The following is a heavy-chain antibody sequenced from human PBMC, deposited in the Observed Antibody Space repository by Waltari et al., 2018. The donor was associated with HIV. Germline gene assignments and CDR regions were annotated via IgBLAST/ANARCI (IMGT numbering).Heavy chain of an antibody. CDR2: INPNNGGT. CDR1: GYSFTAYY. V-gene: IGHV1-2*04. J-gene: IGHJ3*01. Sequence: QVQLVQSGTEVKRPGASVKVSCTTSGYSFTAYYLHWVRTAPGQGLEWMGWINPNNGGTDYAQNFRDWVTMTTDTSIATAYLELHSLKSDDTAVYFCARDAGRTVSTPDAFDVWGRGTMVTVSS. D-gene: IGHD4-17*01. CDR3: ARDAGRTVSTPDAFDV.